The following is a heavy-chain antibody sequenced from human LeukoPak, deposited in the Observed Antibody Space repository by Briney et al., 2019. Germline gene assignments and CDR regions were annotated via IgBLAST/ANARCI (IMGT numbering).Heavy chain of an antibody. CDR2: IRSKAYSFAT. V-gene: IGHV3-73*01. J-gene: IGHJ6*02. Sequence: GGSLRLFCSASGFSFSGSSMQWVRQASGKGLEWVGRIRSKAYSFATSYAASVKGRFTISRDDSKNTAYLQMNSLKTEDTAVYYCTRHKVVDTAMVTGYYYGMDVWGQGTTVTVSS. CDR1: GFSFSGSS. D-gene: IGHD5-18*01. CDR3: TRHKVVDTAMVTGYYYGMDV.